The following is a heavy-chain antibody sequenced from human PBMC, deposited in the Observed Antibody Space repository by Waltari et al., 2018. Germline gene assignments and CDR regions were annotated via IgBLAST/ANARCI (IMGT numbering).Heavy chain of an antibody. J-gene: IGHJ6*02. CDR1: GYTFTGYY. CDR2: IKPNRGST. D-gene: IGHD2-21*01. V-gene: IGHV1-2*02. CDR3: ARGPSMQPIVYSMDV. Sequence: QVQLVQSGAAVKKPGASVKVSCKASGYTFTGYYMHWVRHAPGQGLEWVGWIKPNRGSTNYAQNFQGRVTMTRDPAISTAYMELGRLRSDDTAVYDCARGPSMQPIVYSMDVWGQGTTVTVSS.